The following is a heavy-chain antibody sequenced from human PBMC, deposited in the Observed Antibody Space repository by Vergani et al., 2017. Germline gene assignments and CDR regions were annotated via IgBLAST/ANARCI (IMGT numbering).Heavy chain of an antibody. CDR2: ISWNSGSI. V-gene: IGHV3-9*01. Sequence: EVQLVESGGGLVQPGRSLRLSCAASGFTFDDYAMHWVRQAPGKGLEWVSGISWNSGSIGYADSVKGRFTISRDNAKNSLYLQMNSLRAEDTAVYYCARVYSGSYCPDWGQGTLVTVSS. CDR1: GFTFDDYA. J-gene: IGHJ4*02. D-gene: IGHD1-26*01. CDR3: ARVYSGSYCPD.